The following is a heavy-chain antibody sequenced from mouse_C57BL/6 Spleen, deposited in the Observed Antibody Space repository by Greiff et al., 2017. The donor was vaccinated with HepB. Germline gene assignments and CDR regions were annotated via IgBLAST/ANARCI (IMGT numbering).Heavy chain of an antibody. CDR2: INPGSGGT. D-gene: IGHD1-1*01. CDR3: ARENYYGSSLFAY. CDR1: GYAFTNYL. V-gene: IGHV1-54*01. Sequence: VQLQQSGAELVRPGTSVKVSCKASGYAFTNYLIEWVKQRPGQGLEWIGVINPGSGGTNYNEKFKGKATLTADKSSSTAYMQLSILTSEDSAVYFCARENYYGSSLFAYWGQGTLVTVSA. J-gene: IGHJ3*01.